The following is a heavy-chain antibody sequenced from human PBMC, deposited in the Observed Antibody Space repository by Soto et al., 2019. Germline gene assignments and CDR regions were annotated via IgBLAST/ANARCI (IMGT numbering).Heavy chain of an antibody. J-gene: IGHJ4*02. CDR2: ISNSGST. CDR1: GGSVTSDEDY. CDR3: ATESGSTYGYFDY. Sequence: SETLSLTCTVSGGSVTSDEDYWSWIRQSPGKGLEWIGYISNSGSTGYNPSLKTRISMSVDRSKNQFTLRLTSVTAADTAVYFCATESGSTYGYFDYWGQGTQVTVSS. V-gene: IGHV4-30-4*01. D-gene: IGHD4-17*01.